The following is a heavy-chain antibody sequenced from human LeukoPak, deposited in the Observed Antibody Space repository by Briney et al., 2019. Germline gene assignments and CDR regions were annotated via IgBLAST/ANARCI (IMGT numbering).Heavy chain of an antibody. D-gene: IGHD2-15*01. Sequence: SETLSLTCTVSGGSMNNYFWTWIRQSPGKGLEWIGYIYYSGSANYNPSLKSRVTMSVDTSKNQFSLKLSSVTAADTAVYYCAREPDPYCSGGSCSIYFDYWGQGTLVTVSS. J-gene: IGHJ4*02. CDR2: IYYSGSA. CDR1: GGSMNNYF. CDR3: AREPDPYCSGGSCSIYFDY. V-gene: IGHV4-59*01.